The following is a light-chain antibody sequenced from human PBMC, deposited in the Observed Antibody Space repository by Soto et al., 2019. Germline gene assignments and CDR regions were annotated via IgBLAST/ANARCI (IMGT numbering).Light chain of an antibody. CDR3: GTWDNSLSAV. V-gene: IGLV1-51*01. Sequence: QSVLTQPPSVSAAPGQKVTISCSGSSSNVGSNYVSWYQQLPGTAPKLLIYDNGKRSSGIPDRFSGSQSGTSATLGITGLQTGDEVDYYCGTWDNSLSAVFGGGTKVTVL. CDR1: SSNVGSNY. J-gene: IGLJ2*01. CDR2: DNG.